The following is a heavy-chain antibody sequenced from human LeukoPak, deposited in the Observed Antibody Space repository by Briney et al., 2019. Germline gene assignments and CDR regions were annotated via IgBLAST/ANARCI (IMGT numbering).Heavy chain of an antibody. D-gene: IGHD1-14*01. J-gene: IGHJ4*02. V-gene: IGHV4-39*01. CDR3: ARSRITSTFDN. CDR2: IYYSGDT. CDR1: DGSISSSNYY. Sequence: PSETLSLTCTVSDGSISSSNYYWGWIRQPPGKGLEWIGSIYYSGDTYYNPSLKSRVTISVDTSKYQFSLKLSSVTAADTAVYYCARSRITSTFDNWGQGTLVTVSS.